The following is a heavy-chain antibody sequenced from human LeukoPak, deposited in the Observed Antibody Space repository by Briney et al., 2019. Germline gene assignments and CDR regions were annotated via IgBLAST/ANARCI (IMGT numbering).Heavy chain of an antibody. CDR2: ISAYNGET. CDR1: GYTFTTYG. D-gene: IGHD3-22*01. CDR3: ARDTVPNHYDSSGYYYGSSNFDY. J-gene: IGHJ4*02. Sequence: AAVKVSCKGAGYTFTTYGISWVRQAPGQGRGWMGGISAYNGETKYAQKLQGRVAMTRDTYTSTAYMELGSLRSDDTAVYYCARDTVPNHYDSSGYYYGSSNFDYWGQGTLVTVSS. V-gene: IGHV1-18*01.